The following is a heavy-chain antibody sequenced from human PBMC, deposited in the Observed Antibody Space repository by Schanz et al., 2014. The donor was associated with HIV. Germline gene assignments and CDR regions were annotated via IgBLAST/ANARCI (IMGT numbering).Heavy chain of an antibody. Sequence: QVQLVQSGDEVKKPGASVKVSCKASGYTFSTYGISWVRQAPGQGLEWMGWINAYNGNTHYAQKLQGRVTMTTDTSTSTAYMELRNLRSDDTAVYYCARDRGSISWMGRAFDIWGQGTMVTVSS. CDR2: INAYNGNT. D-gene: IGHD2-2*01. CDR1: GYTFSTYG. CDR3: ARDRGSISWMGRAFDI. J-gene: IGHJ3*02. V-gene: IGHV1-18*01.